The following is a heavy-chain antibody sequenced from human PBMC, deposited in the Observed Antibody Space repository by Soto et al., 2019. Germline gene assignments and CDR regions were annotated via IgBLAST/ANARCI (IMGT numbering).Heavy chain of an antibody. J-gene: IGHJ5*02. CDR2: MYYTGNN. Sequence: SDTLSLTCTVPGGSISSTTYYWDWIRQPPGKGLEWIGAMYYTGNNNYNPSLESRVTMSVDTSRKRCSLKLTSVTLTDTAVYYCASRSSSSLGSLFDPWGRGILVTVSS. CDR1: GGSISSTTYY. D-gene: IGHD6-6*01. CDR3: ASRSSSSLGSLFDP. V-gene: IGHV4-39*01.